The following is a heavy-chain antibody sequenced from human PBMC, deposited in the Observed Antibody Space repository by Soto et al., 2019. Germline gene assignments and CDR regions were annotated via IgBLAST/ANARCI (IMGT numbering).Heavy chain of an antibody. Sequence: ASVKVSCKASGYTFTGYYMHWVRQAPGQGLEWMGWINPNSGGTNYAQKFQGWVTMTRDTSISTAYMELSRLRSDDTAVYYCVPSGSYAHYFDYWGQGTLVTVSS. V-gene: IGHV1-2*04. CDR1: GYTFTGYY. J-gene: IGHJ4*02. D-gene: IGHD1-26*01. CDR3: VPSGSYAHYFDY. CDR2: INPNSGGT.